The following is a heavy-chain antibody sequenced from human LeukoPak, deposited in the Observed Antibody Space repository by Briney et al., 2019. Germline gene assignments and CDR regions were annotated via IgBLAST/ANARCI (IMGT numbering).Heavy chain of an antibody. CDR1: GGSFSGYY. Sequence: SETLSLTCAVYGGSFSGYYWSRLRQPPGKGLEWIGEINHSGSTNYNPSLKSRVTISVDTSKNQFSLKLSSVTAADTAVYYCARDNYGFDYWGQGTLVTVSS. J-gene: IGHJ4*02. CDR2: INHSGST. D-gene: IGHD4-11*01. CDR3: ARDNYGFDY. V-gene: IGHV4-34*01.